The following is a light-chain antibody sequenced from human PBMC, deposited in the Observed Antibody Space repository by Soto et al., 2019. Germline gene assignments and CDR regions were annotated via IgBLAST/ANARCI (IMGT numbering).Light chain of an antibody. CDR1: QHITND. Sequence: DIQMTQSPSSLSASVGDTVTITCRASQHITNDCAWYQQKAGRAPKCLILLASRLQTGVPSRFSGSGSGTEFALTISSLQPEVFATYYCLHPNGYPPVFGQGTKVEIK. V-gene: IGKV1-17*01. CDR3: LHPNGYPPV. J-gene: IGKJ2*01. CDR2: LAS.